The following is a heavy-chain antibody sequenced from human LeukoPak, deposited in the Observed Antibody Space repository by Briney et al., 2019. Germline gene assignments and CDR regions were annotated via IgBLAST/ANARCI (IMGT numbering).Heavy chain of an antibody. V-gene: IGHV3-48*03. Sequence: QPGGSLRLSCAASEFTFSSYEMYWVRQAPGKGLEWVSYISSSGSTIYYADSVKGRFTISRDNAKNSLYLQMNSLRAEDTAIYYCARLPYSGYGGGRVYWGQGTLVTVSS. CDR2: ISSSGSTI. J-gene: IGHJ4*02. CDR3: ARLPYSGYGGGRVY. D-gene: IGHD5-12*01. CDR1: EFTFSSYE.